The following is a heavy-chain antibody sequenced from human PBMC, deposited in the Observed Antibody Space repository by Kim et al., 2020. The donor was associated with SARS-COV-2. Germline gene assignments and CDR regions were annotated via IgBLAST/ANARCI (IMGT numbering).Heavy chain of an antibody. J-gene: IGHJ5*02. Sequence: TYYNPSLKSRVTISVDTSKTQFSLKLSSVTAADTAVYYCARGIIDNWFDPWGQGTLVTVSS. D-gene: IGHD2-15*01. CDR3: ARGIIDNWFDP. V-gene: IGHV4-31*02. CDR2: T.